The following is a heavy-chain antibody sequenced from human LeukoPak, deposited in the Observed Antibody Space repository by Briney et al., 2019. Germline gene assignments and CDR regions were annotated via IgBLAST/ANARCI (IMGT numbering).Heavy chain of an antibody. CDR1: GFTFSSYG. D-gene: IGHD6-13*01. CDR2: ISYDGSNK. CDR3: AKDPGSSYGGHFDY. J-gene: IGHJ4*02. Sequence: GGSLRLSCAASGFTFSSYGMHWVRQAPGKGLEWVAVISYDGSNKYYADSVKGRFTISRDNSKNTLYLQMNSLRAEDTAVYYCAKDPGSSYGGHFDYWGQGTLVTVSS. V-gene: IGHV3-30*18.